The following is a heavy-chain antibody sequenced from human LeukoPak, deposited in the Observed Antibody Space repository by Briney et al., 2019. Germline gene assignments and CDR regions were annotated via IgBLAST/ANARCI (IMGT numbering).Heavy chain of an antibody. D-gene: IGHD3-3*01. Sequence: GGSLRLSCETSGFTFSDYAMHWVRQAPGKGLEWVAVIWHDGSRKYYADSVKGRFTISRDNAKNSLYLQMNSLRAEDTAVYYCAREGIDFWSGYYAPFYWGQGTLVTVSS. CDR2: IWHDGSRK. CDR3: AREGIDFWSGYYAPFY. J-gene: IGHJ4*02. CDR1: GFTFSDYA. V-gene: IGHV3-33*01.